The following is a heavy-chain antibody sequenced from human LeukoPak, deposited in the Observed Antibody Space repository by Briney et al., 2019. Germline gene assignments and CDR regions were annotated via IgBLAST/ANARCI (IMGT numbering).Heavy chain of an antibody. J-gene: IGHJ4*02. CDR1: GGSISSSSYY. Sequence: SETLSLTCTVSGGSISSSSYYWGWVRQPPGKGLDWIGIINYRGNTYYNPSLKSRVTISVDTSKNQFSLKLSSVTAADTAVYYCARRDSYSSGYYYFDYWGQGTLVTVSS. CDR3: ARRDSYSSGYYYFDY. D-gene: IGHD3-22*01. V-gene: IGHV4-39*01. CDR2: INYRGNT.